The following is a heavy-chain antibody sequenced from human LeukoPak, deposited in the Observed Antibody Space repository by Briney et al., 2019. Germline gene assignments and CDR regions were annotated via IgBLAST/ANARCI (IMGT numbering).Heavy chain of an antibody. CDR3: ASSRRGYTSGWFFDY. V-gene: IGHV4-59*01. D-gene: IGHD6-13*01. J-gene: IGHJ4*02. Sequence: PSETLSLTCTVSGGSISSYYWSWIRQPPGKGLEWIGYIYYSGSTNYNPSLKSRVTISVDTSKNQSSLKLSSVTTADTAIYYCASSRRGYTSGWFFDYWGQGALVTVSS. CDR1: GGSISSYY. CDR2: IYYSGST.